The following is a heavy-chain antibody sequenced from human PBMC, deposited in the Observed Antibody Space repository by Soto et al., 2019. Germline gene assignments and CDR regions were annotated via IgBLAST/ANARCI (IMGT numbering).Heavy chain of an antibody. CDR3: AKDKDLGAAGYYFDS. D-gene: IGHD6-13*01. Sequence: VQLLESGGGLVQPGGSLRLSCAASGFTFSSYAMSWVRQAPGKGLEWVAVLSYDGSNKYYADSVKGRFTISRDNSKNTLYLQLNSLRAEDTAVYYCAKDKDLGAAGYYFDSWGQGTLVTVSS. V-gene: IGHV3-30*18. CDR1: GFTFSSYA. J-gene: IGHJ4*02. CDR2: LSYDGSNK.